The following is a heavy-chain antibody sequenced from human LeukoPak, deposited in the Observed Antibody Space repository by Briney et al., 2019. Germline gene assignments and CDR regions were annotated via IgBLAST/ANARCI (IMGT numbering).Heavy chain of an antibody. D-gene: IGHD2-2*01. CDR1: GGSFSGYY. V-gene: IGHV4-59*01. CDR3: ARFEAGIVVVPVRQPRPPPPRYFDY. J-gene: IGHJ4*02. CDR2: ISHSGTT. Sequence: SSETLSLTCAVYGGSFSGYYWSWIRQPPGKGLEWIGYISHSGTTDYKASLESRVTISRDTSKNQFSLNLNSVTAADTAVYYCARFEAGIVVVPVRQPRPPPPRYFDYWGQGTLVTVSS.